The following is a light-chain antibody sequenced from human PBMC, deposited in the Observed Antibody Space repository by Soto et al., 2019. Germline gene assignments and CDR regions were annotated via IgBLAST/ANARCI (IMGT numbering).Light chain of an antibody. CDR1: TSNIENNY. CDR3: GTWDSSLTAGV. V-gene: IGLV1-51*01. J-gene: IGLJ3*02. CDR2: DNN. Sequence: QSVLTQPPSMSAAPGQKVTISCSGSTSNIENNYVSWYQQFPGTAPKLLIYDNNKRPSGIPDRFSGSKSGTSATLGIAGLQTGDEADYYCGTWDSSLTAGVFGGGTKLTVL.